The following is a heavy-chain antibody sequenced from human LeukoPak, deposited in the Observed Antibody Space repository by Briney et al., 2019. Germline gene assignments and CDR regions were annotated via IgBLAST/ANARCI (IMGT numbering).Heavy chain of an antibody. CDR3: ASRISRGDFVVDY. CDR2: IIPIFGTA. D-gene: IGHD2-21*01. CDR1: GYTFTSYA. V-gene: IGHV1-69*13. J-gene: IGHJ4*02. Sequence: GASVKVSCKASGYTFTSYAMNWVRQAPGQGLEWMGGIIPIFGTANYAQKFQGRVTITADESTSTAYMELSSLRSEDTAVYYCASRISRGDFVVDYWGQGTLVTVSS.